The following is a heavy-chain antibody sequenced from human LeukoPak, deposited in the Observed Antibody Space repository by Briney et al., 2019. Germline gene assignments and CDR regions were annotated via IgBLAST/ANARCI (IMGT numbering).Heavy chain of an antibody. D-gene: IGHD1-26*01. Sequence: SETLSLTCTVSGGSISSYYWSWIRQPPGQGLEWIAYIHSSVYTNYNPSLKSRVTISVDTSKNQFSLKVSSVTAADTAVYYCAKRQGPNSGSYDWFDPWGQGTLVTVSS. V-gene: IGHV4-4*09. CDR1: GGSISSYY. CDR3: AKRQGPNSGSYDWFDP. J-gene: IGHJ5*02. CDR2: IHSSVYT.